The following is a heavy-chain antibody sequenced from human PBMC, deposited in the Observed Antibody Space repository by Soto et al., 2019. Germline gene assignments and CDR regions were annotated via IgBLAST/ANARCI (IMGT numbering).Heavy chain of an antibody. CDR2: ISSSSNYI. Sequence: EVQLVESGGGLVRPGGSLRLSCAASGFTFSSHSMNCVRQAPGKGLEWVSSISSSSNYIYYADSVKGRFTISRDNAKNSLYLQMNSLRAEDTAVYYCAKGYTQFDYCGQGTLVTVSS. CDR1: GFTFSSHS. J-gene: IGHJ4*02. CDR3: AKGYTQFDY. V-gene: IGHV3-21*01. D-gene: IGHD5-18*01.